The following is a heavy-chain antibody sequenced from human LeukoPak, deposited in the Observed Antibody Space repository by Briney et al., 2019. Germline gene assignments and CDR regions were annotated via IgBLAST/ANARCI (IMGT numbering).Heavy chain of an antibody. CDR3: AREGGYSGYDYDFDY. D-gene: IGHD5-12*01. CDR1: GFTFSSYG. V-gene: IGHV3-33*01. J-gene: IGHJ4*02. Sequence: GRSLRLSCAASGFTFSSYGMHWVRQAPGKGLEWVAVIWYDGSNKYYADSVKGRFTISRDNFKNTLYLQMNSLRAEDTAVYYCAREGGYSGYDYDFDYWGQGTLVTVSS. CDR2: IWYDGSNK.